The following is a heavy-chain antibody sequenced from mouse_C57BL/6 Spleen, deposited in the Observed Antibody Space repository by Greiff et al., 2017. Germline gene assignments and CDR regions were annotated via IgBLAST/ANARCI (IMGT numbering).Heavy chain of an antibody. D-gene: IGHD1-1*01. Sequence: DVKLQESGPVLVKPGASVKMSCKASGYTFTDYYMNWVKQSHGKSLEWIGVINPYNGGTSYNQKFKGKPTLTVDKSSSTAYMELNSLTSEDSAVYYCARRVTTETFFYAMDYWGQGTSVTVSS. J-gene: IGHJ4*01. CDR2: INPYNGGT. CDR1: GYTFTDYY. V-gene: IGHV1-19*01. CDR3: ARRVTTETFFYAMDY.